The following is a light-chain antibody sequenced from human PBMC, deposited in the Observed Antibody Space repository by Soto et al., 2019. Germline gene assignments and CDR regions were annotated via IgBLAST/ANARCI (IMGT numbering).Light chain of an antibody. V-gene: IGKV1-5*01. Sequence: DIQMTQSPSTLSASAGDRVTITCRASQCVSSWLAWYQQKPGKAPNLLIYDVSSLQSGAPSRFSGSGSETEFTLTISSLQPDDFATYYCQQYNSYPVTFGQGTKLEIK. CDR3: QQYNSYPVT. J-gene: IGKJ2*01. CDR2: DVS. CDR1: QCVSSW.